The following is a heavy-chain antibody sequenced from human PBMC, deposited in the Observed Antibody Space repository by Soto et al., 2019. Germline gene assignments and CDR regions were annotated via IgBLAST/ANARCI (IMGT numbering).Heavy chain of an antibody. CDR1: GGTFSTYT. J-gene: IGHJ3*02. CDR3: ARGGPSNWDALDI. V-gene: IGHV1-69*02. Sequence: SVKVSCKASGGTFSTYTISWVQQAPGQGLEWMGRIIPMFGIAIYAQEFQGRVTITADKSTSTAYMEVSSLRSEDTAVYYCARGGPSNWDALDIWGQGTMVTVSS. D-gene: IGHD6-13*01. CDR2: IIPMFGIA.